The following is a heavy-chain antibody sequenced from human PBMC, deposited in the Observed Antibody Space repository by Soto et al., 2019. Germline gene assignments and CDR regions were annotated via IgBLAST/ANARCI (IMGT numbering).Heavy chain of an antibody. CDR3: ARSPRPYGDYDY. J-gene: IGHJ4*02. V-gene: IGHV4-34*01. Sequence: SETLSLTCAVYGGSFSGYYWSWIRQPPGKGLEWIGEINHSGSTNYNPSLKSRVTISVDTSKNQFSLKLSSVTAADTAVYYCARSPRPYGDYDYWGQGTLVTAPQ. CDR1: GGSFSGYY. CDR2: INHSGST. D-gene: IGHD4-17*01.